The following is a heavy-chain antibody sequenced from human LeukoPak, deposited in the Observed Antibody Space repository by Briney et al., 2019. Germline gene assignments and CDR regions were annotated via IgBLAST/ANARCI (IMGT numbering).Heavy chain of an antibody. CDR2: IYSSGST. V-gene: IGHV4-59*02. CDR3: ARRVGWPTTTYYYMDV. Sequence: SETLSLTCSVSGGSVSVYWSWVRQSPGQGLEYIAYIYSSGSTNYNPSLKSRVTISIDTSKNTFSLKMTSVTAAGAAVYYCARRVGWPTTTYYYMDVWGRGTTVTIS. CDR1: GGSVSVY. J-gene: IGHJ6*03. D-gene: IGHD6-19*01.